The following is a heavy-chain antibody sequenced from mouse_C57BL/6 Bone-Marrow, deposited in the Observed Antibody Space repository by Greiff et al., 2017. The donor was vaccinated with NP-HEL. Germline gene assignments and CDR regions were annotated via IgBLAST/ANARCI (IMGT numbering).Heavy chain of an antibody. CDR3: ARKCSSYAMDY. Sequence: QVQLQQSGPELVKPGASVKISCKASGYSFTSYYIHWVKQRPGQGLEWIGWIYPGSGNTKYNEKFKGKATLTADTSSSTAYMQLSSLTSEDSAVYYCARKCSSYAMDYWGQGTSVTVSS. CDR1: GYSFTSYY. V-gene: IGHV1-66*01. D-gene: IGHD1-1*01. CDR2: IYPGSGNT. J-gene: IGHJ4*01.